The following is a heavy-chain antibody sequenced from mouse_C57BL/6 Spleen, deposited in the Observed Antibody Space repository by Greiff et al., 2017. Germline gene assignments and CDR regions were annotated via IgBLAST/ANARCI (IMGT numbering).Heavy chain of an antibody. CDR1: GYTFTDYE. Sequence: VQLQQSGAELVRPGASVTLSCKASGYTFTDYEMHWVKQTPVHGLEWIGAIDPETGGTAYNQKFKGKAILTADKSSSTAYMELRSLTSEDSAVYYCTRGGNYYSPMGYWGQGTSVTVSS. CDR2: IDPETGGT. D-gene: IGHD1-1*01. CDR3: TRGGNYYSPMGY. J-gene: IGHJ4*01. V-gene: IGHV1-15*01.